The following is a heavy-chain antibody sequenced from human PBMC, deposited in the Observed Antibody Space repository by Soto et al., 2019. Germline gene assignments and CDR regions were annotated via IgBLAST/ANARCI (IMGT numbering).Heavy chain of an antibody. D-gene: IGHD6-13*01. CDR1: GYTFTSYG. V-gene: IGHV1-18*01. Sequence: ASVKVSCKASGYTFTSYGISWVRQAPGQGLEWMGWISAYNGNTNYAQKLQGRVTMTTDTSTSTAYMGLRSLRSDDTAVYYCASTQGGSSSWYDYYYYGMDVWGQGATVTVSS. CDR2: ISAYNGNT. CDR3: ASTQGGSSSWYDYYYYGMDV. J-gene: IGHJ6*02.